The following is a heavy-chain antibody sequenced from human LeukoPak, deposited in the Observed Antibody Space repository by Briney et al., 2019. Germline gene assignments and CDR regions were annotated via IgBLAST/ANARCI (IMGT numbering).Heavy chain of an antibody. J-gene: IGHJ4*02. Sequence: GGSLRLSCAASGFTFDDYAMHWVRQAPGKGLGWVSGISWNSGSIGYADSVKGRFTISRDNAKNSLYLQMNSLRAEDMALYYCAKDIGRDWSYFDYWGQGTLVTVSS. D-gene: IGHD3/OR15-3a*01. CDR1: GFTFDDYA. V-gene: IGHV3-9*03. CDR2: ISWNSGSI. CDR3: AKDIGRDWSYFDY.